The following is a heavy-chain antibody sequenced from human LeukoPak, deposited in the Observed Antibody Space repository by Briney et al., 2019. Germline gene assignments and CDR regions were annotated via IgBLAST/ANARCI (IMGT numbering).Heavy chain of an antibody. Sequence: SQTLSLTCTVSGGSISSGGYYWSWIRQHPGKGLEWIGYIYYSGSTYYNPSLKSRVTISVDTSKNQFSLKLSSVTAADTAVYYCARAPSGSGTIFYYFDYWGQGTLVTVSS. D-gene: IGHD3-10*01. V-gene: IGHV4-31*03. CDR2: IYYSGST. J-gene: IGHJ4*02. CDR1: GGSISSGGYY. CDR3: ARAPSGSGTIFYYFDY.